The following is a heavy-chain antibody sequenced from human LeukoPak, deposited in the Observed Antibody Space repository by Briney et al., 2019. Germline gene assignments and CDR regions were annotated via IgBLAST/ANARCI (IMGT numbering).Heavy chain of an antibody. CDR2: ISSSGSTI. CDR1: GFNFGGFS. D-gene: IGHD3-3*01. V-gene: IGHV3-11*04. J-gene: IGHJ4*02. CDR3: ASMTYDFWSGYVLDY. Sequence: GGSLRLSCAASGFNFGGFSMSWVRQAPGKGLEWVSYISSSGSTIYYADSVKGRFTISRDNAKNSLYLQMNSLRAEDTAVYYCASMTYDFWSGYVLDYWGQGTLVTVSS.